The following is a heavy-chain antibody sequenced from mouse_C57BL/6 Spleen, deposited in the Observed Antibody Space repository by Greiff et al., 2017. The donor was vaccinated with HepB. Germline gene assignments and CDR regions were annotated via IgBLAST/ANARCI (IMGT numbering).Heavy chain of an antibody. J-gene: IGHJ3*01. CDR2: IYPGSGNT. Sequence: QVQLKESGPELVKPGASVKISCKASGYSFTSYYIHWVKQRPGQGLEWIGWIYPGSGNTKYNEKFKGKATLTADTSSSTAYMQLSSLTSEDSAVYYCAREKDYYYGSSPWFAYWGQGTLVTVSA. D-gene: IGHD1-1*01. CDR3: AREKDYYYGSSPWFAY. CDR1: GYSFTSYY. V-gene: IGHV1-66*01.